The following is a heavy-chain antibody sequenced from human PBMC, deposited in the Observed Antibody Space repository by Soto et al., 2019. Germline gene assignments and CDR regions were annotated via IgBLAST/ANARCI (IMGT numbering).Heavy chain of an antibody. V-gene: IGHV1-3*01. Sequence: ASVKVSCKAAGYTFTSYAMHWVRQAPGQRLEWMGWINAGNGNTKYSQKFQGRVTITRDTSASTAYMELSSLRSEDTAVYYCARDSAVDNSPSAFDIWGQGTMVTVSS. D-gene: IGHD6-19*01. CDR2: INAGNGNT. J-gene: IGHJ3*02. CDR1: GYTFTSYA. CDR3: ARDSAVDNSPSAFDI.